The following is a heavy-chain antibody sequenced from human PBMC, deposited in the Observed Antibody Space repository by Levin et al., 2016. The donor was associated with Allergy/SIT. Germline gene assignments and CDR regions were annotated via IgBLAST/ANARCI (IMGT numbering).Heavy chain of an antibody. D-gene: IGHD2-2*03. J-gene: IGHJ4*02. CDR3: ARHGSDDYGDS. V-gene: IGHV5-10-1*01. Sequence: VRQMPGKGLEWMGRIDPSDSYTNYSPSFQGHVTISADKSISTAYLQWSSLKASDTAMYYCARHGSDDYGDSWGQGTLVTVSS. CDR2: IDPSDSYT.